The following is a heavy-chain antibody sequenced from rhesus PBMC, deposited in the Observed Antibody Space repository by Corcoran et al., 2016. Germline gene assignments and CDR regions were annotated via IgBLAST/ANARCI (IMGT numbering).Heavy chain of an antibody. V-gene: IGHV4-65*01. J-gene: IGHJ4*01. CDR1: GGRVSSRTA. D-gene: IGHD6-37*01. Sequence: QVQLQESGPGLVKPSETLSLTCAVSGGRVSSRTAWRWIRQTPGKGLEWIGYISGRSGITSYNPSHTSLVTISTYTSKNQFSLKLSSVTAADTAVYYCAREGGGWSLDYWGQGVLVTVSS. CDR3: AREGGGWSLDY. CDR2: ISGRSGIT.